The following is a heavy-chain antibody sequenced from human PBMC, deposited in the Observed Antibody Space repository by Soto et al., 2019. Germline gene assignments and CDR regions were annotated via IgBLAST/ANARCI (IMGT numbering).Heavy chain of an antibody. CDR2: INNDGSST. D-gene: IGHD1-1*01. CDR3: ARGIGYSAQDY. V-gene: IGHV3-74*01. J-gene: IGHJ4*02. CDR1: GFTFSSHW. Sequence: ELQLVESGGGLVQPGGSRRLSCAASGFTFSSHWMHWVRQAPGKGLVWVSRINNDGSSTSYADSVKGRFTISRDNAKNTLYLQMDSLRAEDTAVYYCARGIGYSAQDYWGQGTLVTVSS.